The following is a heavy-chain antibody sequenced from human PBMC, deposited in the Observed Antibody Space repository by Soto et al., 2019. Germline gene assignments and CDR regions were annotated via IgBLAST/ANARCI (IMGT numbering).Heavy chain of an antibody. J-gene: IGHJ4*02. Sequence: GAAGFTVSNNYVSWVRQAPGKGLEWGSVIYSGGSTYYADSVKGRFNISRDNSKNTLYLQMNSLRAEDTAVYYCARDGPYSSWGQGTLVTVSS. D-gene: IGHD6-13*01. V-gene: IGHV3-53*01. CDR2: IYSGGST. CDR3: ARDGPYSS. CDR1: GFTVSNNY.